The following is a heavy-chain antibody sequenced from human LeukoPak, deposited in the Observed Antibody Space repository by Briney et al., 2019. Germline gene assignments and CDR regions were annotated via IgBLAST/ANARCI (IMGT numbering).Heavy chain of an antibody. D-gene: IGHD1-26*01. J-gene: IGHJ4*02. Sequence: GGSLRLSCAASGFTFDDYGMSWVRHVPGKGLEWVSVISWNAGSTGYADSVKDRFTISRDNAKNSLYLQMNSLRAEDTALYYCARDSGLFSGGYYVYWGQGTLVTVSS. CDR1: GFTFDDYG. CDR2: ISWNAGST. CDR3: ARDSGLFSGGYYVY. V-gene: IGHV3-20*04.